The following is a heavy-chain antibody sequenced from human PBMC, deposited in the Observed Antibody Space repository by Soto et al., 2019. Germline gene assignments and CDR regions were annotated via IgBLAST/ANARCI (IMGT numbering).Heavy chain of an antibody. V-gene: IGHV3-23*01. J-gene: IGHJ4*02. Sequence: GGSLRLSCAASGFTFTNYAMTWVRQAPGKGLEWVSTISGGGSITYYADSLKGRFTISRDNSKNTLYLQINSLRAEDTAVYYCAKTIRGGYSSSWYYFDYWGQGTLVTVST. D-gene: IGHD6-13*01. CDR3: AKTIRGGYSSSWYYFDY. CDR2: ISGGGSIT. CDR1: GFTFTNYA.